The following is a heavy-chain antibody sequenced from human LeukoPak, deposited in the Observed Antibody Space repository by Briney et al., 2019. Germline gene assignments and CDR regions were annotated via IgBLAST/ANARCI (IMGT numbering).Heavy chain of an antibody. CDR1: GGSISSYY. J-gene: IGHJ3*02. D-gene: IGHD6-13*01. CDR2: IYTSGST. CDR3: ARDRPWGISDAFDI. Sequence: PSETLSLTCTVSGGSISSYYWSWIRQPAGKGLEWIGRIYTSGSTNYNPSLKSRVTMSVDTSKNQFSLKLSSVTAADTAVYYCARDRPWGISDAFDIWGQGTMVTVSS. V-gene: IGHV4-4*07.